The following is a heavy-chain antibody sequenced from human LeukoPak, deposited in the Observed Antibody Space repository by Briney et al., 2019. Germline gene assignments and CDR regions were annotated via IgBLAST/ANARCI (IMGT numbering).Heavy chain of an antibody. CDR3: ARGQVATRSVDY. CDR2: ISSSGSTI. J-gene: IGHJ4*02. Sequence: GGSLRLSCAASGFTVSDNYMSWVRQAPGKGLEWVSYISSSGSTIYYADSVKGRFTISRDNAKNSLYLQMNSLRAEDTAVYYCARGQVATRSVDYWGQGTLVTVSS. CDR1: GFTVSDNY. D-gene: IGHD5-12*01. V-gene: IGHV3-11*04.